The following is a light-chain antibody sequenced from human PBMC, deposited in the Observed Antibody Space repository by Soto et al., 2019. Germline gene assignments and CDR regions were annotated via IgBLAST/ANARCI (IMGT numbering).Light chain of an antibody. CDR2: KVS. J-gene: IGKJ2*01. V-gene: IGKV2-24*01. CDR3: MQATQYRPYT. CDR1: QSLVHSDGNTY. Sequence: DIVLTQTPLSSPVTLGQPASISCRSSQSLVHSDGNTYLSWFHQRPGQPPRLLIDKVSNRFSGVTDRFSGSGAGTDFTLKISRVDAEDVGVYFCMQATQYRPYTFGQGTKLEIK.